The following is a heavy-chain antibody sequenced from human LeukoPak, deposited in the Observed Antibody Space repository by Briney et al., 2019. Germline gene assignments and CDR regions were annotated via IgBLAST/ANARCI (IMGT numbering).Heavy chain of an antibody. CDR1: GGTFSSYA. CDR3: ARGPQAADFPASYFDY. J-gene: IGHJ4*02. CDR2: IIPILGIA. V-gene: IGHV1-69*04. D-gene: IGHD3-3*01. Sequence: GASVKVSCKASGGTFSSYAISWVRQAPGQGLEWMGRIIPILGIANYAQKFQGRVTITADKSTSTAYMELSSLRSEDTAVYYCARGPQAADFPASYFDYWGQGTLVTVSS.